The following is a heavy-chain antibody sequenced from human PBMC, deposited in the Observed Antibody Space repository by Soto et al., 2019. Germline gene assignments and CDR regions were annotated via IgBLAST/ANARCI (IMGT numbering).Heavy chain of an antibody. CDR2: IIPLCGTP. CDR1: GGIFSTYA. D-gene: IGHD3-10*01. V-gene: IGHV1-69*01. CDR3: ARDRDDYGSGNYYNRLDF. J-gene: IGHJ4*02. Sequence: QVQLVQSGVEVKKPGSSVKVSCKASGGIFSTYAISWLRQAPGQGLEWMGVIIPLCGTPNYAQRFQARVTIPADESTSTAYMELSRVRSEDTAVYYCARDRDDYGSGNYYNRLDFWDQGTLVTVSS.